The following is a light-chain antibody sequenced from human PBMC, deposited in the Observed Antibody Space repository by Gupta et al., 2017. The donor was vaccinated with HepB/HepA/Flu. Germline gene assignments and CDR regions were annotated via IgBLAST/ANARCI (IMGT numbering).Light chain of an antibody. CDR1: SSDVGAYNY. V-gene: IGLV2-14*03. J-gene: IGLJ2*01. CDR3: SSYTNSETRV. Sequence: QSALTQPASVSGSPGQSITLSCTGTSSDVGAYNYVSWYQQHPGKAPKVMIYDVSNRPSGVSNRFSGSKSGNTASLTISGLQAEDEADYYCSSYTNSETRVFGGGTKLTVL. CDR2: DVS.